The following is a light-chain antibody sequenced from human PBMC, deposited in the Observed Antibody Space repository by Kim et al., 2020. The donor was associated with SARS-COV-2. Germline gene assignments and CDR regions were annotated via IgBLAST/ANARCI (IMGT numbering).Light chain of an antibody. V-gene: IGKV3-11*01. CDR3: QQRSNWPPWT. J-gene: IGKJ1*01. CDR2: DAS. CDR1: QSVSSY. Sequence: SPGERATPSCRASQSVSSYLAWYQQKPGQIPRLLIYDASHRATGIPARFSGSGSGTDFTLTISSLEPEDFAVYYCQQRSNWPPWTFGQGTKVEVK.